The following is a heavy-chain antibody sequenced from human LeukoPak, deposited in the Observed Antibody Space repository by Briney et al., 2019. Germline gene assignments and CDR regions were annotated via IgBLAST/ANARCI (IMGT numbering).Heavy chain of an antibody. CDR3: ARGTNIGIAVAGLPSFDY. CDR2: MNPNSGNT. D-gene: IGHD6-19*01. J-gene: IGHJ4*02. CDR1: GYTFTSYD. V-gene: IGHV1-8*02. Sequence: ASVKVSCKASGYTFTSYDINWVRQATGQGLEWMGWMNPNSGNTGYAQKFQGRVTMTRDTSISTAYMELSGLRSDDTAVYYCARGTNIGIAVAGLPSFDYWGQGTLVTVSS.